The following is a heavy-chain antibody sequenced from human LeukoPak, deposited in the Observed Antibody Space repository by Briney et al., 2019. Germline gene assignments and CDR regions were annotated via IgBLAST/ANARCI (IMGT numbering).Heavy chain of an antibody. CDR3: ARVVFTMVRGGGFDP. J-gene: IGHJ5*02. Sequence: ASVKVSCKASGYTFTSYDINWVRQATGQGLEWMGWMNPNSGNTGYAQKFQGRVTMTRNTSISTVYMELSSLRSEDTAVYYCARVVFTMVRGGGFDPWGQGTLVTVSS. CDR1: GYTFTSYD. V-gene: IGHV1-8*01. D-gene: IGHD3-10*01. CDR2: MNPNSGNT.